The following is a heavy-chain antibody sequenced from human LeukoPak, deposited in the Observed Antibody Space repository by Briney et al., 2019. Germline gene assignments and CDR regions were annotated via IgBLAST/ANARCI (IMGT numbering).Heavy chain of an antibody. J-gene: IGHJ4*02. V-gene: IGHV3-69-1*02. D-gene: IGHD1-26*01. CDR1: GFTVSSNY. CDR2: ISSSSYI. Sequence: GGSLRLSCAASGFTVSSNYMSWVRQAPGKGLEWVSSISSSSYIYYADSVKGRFTISRDNAKNSLYLQMISLRAEDTAVYYCARDLSVGAKPDLGFDYWGQGTLVTVSS. CDR3: ARDLSVGAKPDLGFDY.